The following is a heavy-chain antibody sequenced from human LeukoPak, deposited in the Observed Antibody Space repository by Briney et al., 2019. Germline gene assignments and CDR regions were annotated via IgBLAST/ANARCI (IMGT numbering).Heavy chain of an antibody. CDR1: GYTFTGYY. J-gene: IGHJ5*02. CDR3: ARLEGVVS. V-gene: IGHV1-2*02. Sequence: ASVKVSCKASGYTFTGYYMHWVRQAPGQGLEWMGWINPNSGGTNYAQKFQGRVTMTRDTSTSTVYMELSSLRSEDTAVYYCARLEGVVSWGQGTLVTVSS. D-gene: IGHD2-15*01. CDR2: INPNSGGT.